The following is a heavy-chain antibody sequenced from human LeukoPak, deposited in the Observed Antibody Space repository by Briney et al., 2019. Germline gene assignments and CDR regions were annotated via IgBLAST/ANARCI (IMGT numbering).Heavy chain of an antibody. J-gene: IGHJ4*02. CDR1: GFTFSSYA. CDR2: ISYDGSNK. Sequence: GGSLRLSCAASGFTFSSYAMHWVRQAPGKGLEWVAVISYDGSNKYYADSVKGRFTISRDNSKNTLYLQMNSLRAEDTAVYYCAKDQYYYDSSGYYHRDFDYWGQGTLVTVSS. D-gene: IGHD3-22*01. CDR3: AKDQYYYDSSGYYHRDFDY. V-gene: IGHV3-30*04.